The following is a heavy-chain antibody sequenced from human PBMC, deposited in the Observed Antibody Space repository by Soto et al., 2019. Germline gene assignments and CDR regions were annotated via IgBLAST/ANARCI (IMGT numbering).Heavy chain of an antibody. Sequence: QSGGSLRLSCAASGFTFSSYGMHWVRQAPGKGLEWVAVISYDGSNKYYADSVKGRFTISRDNSKNTLYLQMNSLRAEDTAVYYCAKDWGGKNYDSSGYYYTALDYWGQGTLVTVSS. J-gene: IGHJ4*02. V-gene: IGHV3-30*18. CDR3: AKDWGGKNYDSSGYYYTALDY. CDR2: ISYDGSNK. CDR1: GFTFSSYG. D-gene: IGHD3-22*01.